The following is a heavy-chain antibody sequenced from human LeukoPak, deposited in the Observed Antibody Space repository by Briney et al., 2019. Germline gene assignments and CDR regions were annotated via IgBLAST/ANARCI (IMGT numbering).Heavy chain of an antibody. CDR3: AIQTSRFLEWLLSD. CDR1: GFTFSSYG. J-gene: IGHJ4*02. V-gene: IGHV3-30*02. D-gene: IGHD3-3*01. CDR2: IRYDGSNK. Sequence: GGSLRLSCAASGFTFSSYGMHWVRQAPGKGLEWVAFIRYDGSNKYYADSVKGRFTISRDNSKNTLYLQMNSLRAEDTAVYYCAIQTSRFLEWLLSDWGQGTLVTVSS.